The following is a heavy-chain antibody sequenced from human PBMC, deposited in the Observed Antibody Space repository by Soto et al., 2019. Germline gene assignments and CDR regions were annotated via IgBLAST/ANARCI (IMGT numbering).Heavy chain of an antibody. J-gene: IGHJ4*02. V-gene: IGHV3-23*01. Sequence: PGGSLRLSCAAAGFTFSSYAMSWVRQAPGKGLEWVSAISGSGGSTYYADSVKGRFTISRDNSKNTLYLQMNSLRAEDTAVYYCAKGPDYGSGSYYNVPPDYWGQGTLVTVSS. CDR1: GFTFSSYA. CDR2: ISGSGGST. CDR3: AKGPDYGSGSYYNVPPDY. D-gene: IGHD3-10*01.